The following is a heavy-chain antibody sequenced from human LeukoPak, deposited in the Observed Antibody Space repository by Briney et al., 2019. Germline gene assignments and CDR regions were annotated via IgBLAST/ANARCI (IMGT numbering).Heavy chain of an antibody. Sequence: SETLSLTCAVYGGSFSGYSWTWIRQSPGKGLEWIGQINDRGSTKYNPSLKSRVAISVDTSKNQFFLILNSVTAADTAVYYCARGAPGYWGQGTLVTVSS. CDR1: GGSFSGYS. CDR3: ARGAPGY. V-gene: IGHV4-34*01. J-gene: IGHJ4*02. CDR2: INDRGST.